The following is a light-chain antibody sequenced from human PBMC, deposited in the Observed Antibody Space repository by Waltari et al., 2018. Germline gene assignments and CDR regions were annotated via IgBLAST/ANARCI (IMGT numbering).Light chain of an antibody. CDR2: KAS. J-gene: IGKJ1*01. CDR1: QSVDRW. Sequence: DIQMTQSPSTLSASVGDRVTITCRASQSVDRWLAWYQPIPGQAPNLLIYKASTLETGVPSRFSGSGSGTEFTLTISSLQPDDFATYYCQQYNSYPTFGQGTKVEIK. V-gene: IGKV1-5*03. CDR3: QQYNSYPT.